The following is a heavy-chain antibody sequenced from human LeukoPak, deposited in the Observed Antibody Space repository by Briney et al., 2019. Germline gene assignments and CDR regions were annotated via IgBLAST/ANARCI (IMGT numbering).Heavy chain of an antibody. CDR3: ARDRGYSGSPVVIHDY. V-gene: IGHV3-7*01. J-gene: IGHJ4*02. D-gene: IGHD5-12*01. CDR2: INHDGSEK. CDR1: GITFSSHW. Sequence: GGSLRLSCAASGITFSSHWMSWVRQAPGKGLEWVANINHDGSEKYYVDSVKGRFTISKDNAKNSLYLQMNSLRAEDTAVYYCARDRGYSGSPVVIHDYWGQGTLAAVPS.